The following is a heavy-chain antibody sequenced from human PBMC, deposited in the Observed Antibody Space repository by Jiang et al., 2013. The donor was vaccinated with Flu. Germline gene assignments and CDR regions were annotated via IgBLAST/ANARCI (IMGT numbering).Heavy chain of an antibody. V-gene: IGHV4-31*01. D-gene: IGHD3-10*01. Sequence: SISSGGYYWSWIRQHPGKGLEWIGYIYYSGSTYYNPSLKSLVTISVDTSKNQFSLKLSSVTAADTAVYYCARGSGSYSYYFDYWGQGTLVTVSS. CDR1: SISSGGYY. J-gene: IGHJ4*02. CDR2: IYYSGST. CDR3: ARGSGSYSYYFDY.